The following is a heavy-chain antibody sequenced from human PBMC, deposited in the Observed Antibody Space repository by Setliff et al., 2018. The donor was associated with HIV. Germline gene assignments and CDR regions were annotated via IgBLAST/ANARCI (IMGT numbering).Heavy chain of an antibody. CDR2: ISANGGST. D-gene: IGHD4-17*01. Sequence: GGSLRLSCTVSGFTFTKSAMNWVRQAPGKGLEWVSVISANGGSTYSADSVKGRFTISRDNTKNTVYLQMNSLRAEDTAVYYCARDIWAYGLMGSWGQGTLVTVSS. CDR1: GFTFTKSA. V-gene: IGHV3-23*01. J-gene: IGHJ5*02. CDR3: ARDIWAYGLMGS.